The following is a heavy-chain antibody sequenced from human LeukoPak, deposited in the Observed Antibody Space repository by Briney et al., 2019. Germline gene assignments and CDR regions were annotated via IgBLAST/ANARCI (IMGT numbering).Heavy chain of an antibody. CDR3: ARLGAYGSGSYYNLDY. CDR1: GGTFSSYA. CDR2: IIPIFGTA. D-gene: IGHD3-10*01. Sequence: SVKVSCKASGGTFSSYAISWVRQAPGQGLEWMGRIIPIFGTANYAQKFQGRVTITTDESTSTAYMELSSLRSEDTAVYYCARLGAYGSGSYYNLDYWGQGSLVTVSS. J-gene: IGHJ4*02. V-gene: IGHV1-69*05.